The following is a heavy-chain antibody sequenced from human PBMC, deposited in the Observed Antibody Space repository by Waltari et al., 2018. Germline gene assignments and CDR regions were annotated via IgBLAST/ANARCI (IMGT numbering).Heavy chain of an antibody. J-gene: IGHJ4*02. CDR2: INSDGSST. CDR3: AVREKGGYCEDGDCHGRLDS. V-gene: IGHV3-74*01. Sequence: EVQLVESGGGLVQPGGSLRLSCAASGFTFSSYWMHWVRQAPGKGLVWVSRINSDGSSTSDADSVKGLFTISRDNAKNTLYLQMNSLRVEDTAVYYCAVREKGGYCEDGDCHGRLDSWGQGTLVSVSS. CDR1: GFTFSSYW. D-gene: IGHD2-21*02.